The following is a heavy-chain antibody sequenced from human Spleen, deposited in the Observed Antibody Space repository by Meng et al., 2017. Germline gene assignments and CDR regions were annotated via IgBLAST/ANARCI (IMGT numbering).Heavy chain of an antibody. V-gene: IGHV1-2*06. CDR3: ARDEDISAAGKLFGAY. J-gene: IGHJ4*02. CDR1: GYTLTDYY. Sequence: ASVKVSCKASGYTLTDYYMHWVRQAPGQGLEWMGRINPDRGGSNYAQRFQGRVTMTGDTSISTAYMELSGLRSDDTAMYYCARDEDISAAGKLFGAYWGQGTLVTVSS. CDR2: INPDRGGS. D-gene: IGHD6-25*01.